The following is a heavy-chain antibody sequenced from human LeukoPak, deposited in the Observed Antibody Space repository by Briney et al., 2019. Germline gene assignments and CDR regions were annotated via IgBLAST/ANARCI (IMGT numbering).Heavy chain of an antibody. CDR2: IYRGDSDI. CDR3: ALNPRGYCSGGRCYIGY. Sequence: GESLKIYCKGSGYSFTNYWIGWVRQTPGKGLGWMGIIYRGDSDISYSPSFQGQVTLSADNSSSTAYLQWSSLKASDTAMYYCALNPRGYCSGGRCYIGYWGQGTLVTVSS. V-gene: IGHV5-51*01. J-gene: IGHJ4*02. CDR1: GYSFTNYW. D-gene: IGHD2-15*01.